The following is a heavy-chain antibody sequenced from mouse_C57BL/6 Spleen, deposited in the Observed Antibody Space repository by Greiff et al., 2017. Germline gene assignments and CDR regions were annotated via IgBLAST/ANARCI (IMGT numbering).Heavy chain of an antibody. Sequence: QVQLQQSGPGLVQPSPSLSITCTVSGFSLTSYGVHWVRQSPGKGLEWLGVIWRGGSTDYNAAIMSRLGITKDNSKSQVFFKMNSLQADDTAIYYCAKPFYDDGALDYWGQGTSVTVSS. D-gene: IGHD2-3*01. CDR1: GFSLTSYG. J-gene: IGHJ4*01. V-gene: IGHV2-5*01. CDR3: AKPFYDDGALDY. CDR2: IWRGGST.